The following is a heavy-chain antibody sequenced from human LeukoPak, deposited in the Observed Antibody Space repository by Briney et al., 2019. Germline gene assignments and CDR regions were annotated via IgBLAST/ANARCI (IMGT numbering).Heavy chain of an antibody. CDR2: IYHSGST. CDR1: GYSISSGYY. CDR3: ARGQGSPPA. D-gene: IGHD6-19*01. Sequence: PSETLSHTCTVSGYSISSGYYWGWIRQPPGKGLEWIGSIYHSGSTYYNPSLKSRVTISVDTSKNQFSLKLSSVTAADTAVYYCARGQGSPPAWGQGTLVTVSS. J-gene: IGHJ5*02. V-gene: IGHV4-38-2*02.